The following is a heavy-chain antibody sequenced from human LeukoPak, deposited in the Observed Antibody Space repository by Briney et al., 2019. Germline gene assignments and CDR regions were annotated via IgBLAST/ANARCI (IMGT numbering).Heavy chain of an antibody. D-gene: IGHD4-17*01. CDR1: GYTFTSYG. J-gene: IGHJ5*02. CDR2: ISAYNGNT. V-gene: IGHV1-18*01. CDR3: ARDGGTPFDYGDYVSWFDP. Sequence: ASVKVSCKASGYTFTSYGISWVRRAPGQGLEWMGWISAYNGNTNYAQKLQGRVTMTTDTSTSTAYMELRSLRSDDTAVYYCARDGGTPFDYGDYVSWFDPWGQGTLVTVSS.